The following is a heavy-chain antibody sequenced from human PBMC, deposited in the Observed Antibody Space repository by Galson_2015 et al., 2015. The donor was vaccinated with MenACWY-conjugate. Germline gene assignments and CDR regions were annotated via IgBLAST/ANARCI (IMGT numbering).Heavy chain of an antibody. CDR2: IYSSGTTSGTV. CDR1: GGSISSYY. J-gene: IGHJ4*02. V-gene: IGHV4-59*01. Sequence: ETLSLTCIVSGGSISSYYWNWIRQPPGKRLEWIGYIYSSGTTSGTVNYNPSFKSRVTISVDTSKNQFSLRLSSVTAADTAVYYCARGEHDFWSGYHFDNWGQGTLVTVSS. D-gene: IGHD3-3*01. CDR3: ARGEHDFWSGYHFDN.